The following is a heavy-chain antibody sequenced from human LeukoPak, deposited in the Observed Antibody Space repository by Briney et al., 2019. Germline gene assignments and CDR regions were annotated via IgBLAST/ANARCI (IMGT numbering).Heavy chain of an antibody. D-gene: IGHD1-14*01. Sequence: GGSLRLSCAASGFTFSSYNMNWVRQAPGKGLEWVSSITSSSSYIYYADSVKGRFTISRDNAKNSLYLQMNSLRVEDTAVYYCARDSRGRSRPYYFDYWGQGILVTVSS. CDR3: ARDSRGRSRPYYFDY. CDR1: GFTFSSYN. V-gene: IGHV3-21*01. CDR2: ITSSSSYI. J-gene: IGHJ4*02.